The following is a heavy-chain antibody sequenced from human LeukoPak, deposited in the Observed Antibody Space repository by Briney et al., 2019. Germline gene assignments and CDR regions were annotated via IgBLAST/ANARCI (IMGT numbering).Heavy chain of an antibody. CDR2: INPSGGST. V-gene: IGHV1-46*01. Sequence: GASVKVSCKASGYTFTSYYMHWVGQARGQGLEWMGIINPSGGSTSYAQKFQGRVTMTRDTSTSTVYMELSSLRSEDTAVYYCARDQDSSSWYGRYYYYGMDVWGKGTTVTVSS. D-gene: IGHD6-13*01. CDR1: GYTFTSYY. CDR3: ARDQDSSSWYGRYYYYGMDV. J-gene: IGHJ6*04.